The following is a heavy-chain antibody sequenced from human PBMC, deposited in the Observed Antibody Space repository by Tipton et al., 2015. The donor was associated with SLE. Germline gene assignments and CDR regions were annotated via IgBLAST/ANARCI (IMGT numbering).Heavy chain of an antibody. CDR1: GFTYSGYA. CDR2: IRADGSNK. Sequence: GSLRLSCAASGFTYSGYAMHWVRQAPGKGREWVAFIRADGSNKDYADSVKGRFTISRDNSRNTLYLQMNRLRVEDTAVYYCAGGTGAYFDHWGQGTLVTVSS. V-gene: IGHV3-30*02. CDR3: AGGTGAYFDH. D-gene: IGHD3-16*01. J-gene: IGHJ4*02.